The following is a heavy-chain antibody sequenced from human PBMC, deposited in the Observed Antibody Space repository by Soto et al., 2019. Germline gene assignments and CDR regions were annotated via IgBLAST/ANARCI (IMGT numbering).Heavy chain of an antibody. D-gene: IGHD1-1*01. J-gene: IGHJ4*02. CDR3: AREPPGFLGTEDYFDY. CDR2: IYYSGST. CDR1: GGSVSSGSYY. V-gene: IGHV4-61*01. Sequence: SETLSLTCTVSGGSVSSGSYYWSWIRQRPGKGLEWIGYIYYSGSTNYNPSLKSRVTISVDTSKNQFSLKLSSVTAADTAVYYCAREPPGFLGTEDYFDYWGQGTLVTVSS.